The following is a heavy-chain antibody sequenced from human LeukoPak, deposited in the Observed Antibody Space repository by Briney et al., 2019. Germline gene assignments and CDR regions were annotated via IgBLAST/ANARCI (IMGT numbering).Heavy chain of an antibody. V-gene: IGHV3-30-3*01. D-gene: IGHD1-26*01. CDR1: GFTFSSYA. CDR3: ARGGGGSYPPFLYGMDV. J-gene: IGHJ6*02. Sequence: GGSLRLSCAASGFTFSSYAMHWVRQAPGKGLEWVAVISYDGSNKYYADSVKGRFTISGDNSKNTLYLQMNSLRAEDTAVYYCARGGGGSYPPFLYGMDVWGQGTTVTVSS. CDR2: ISYDGSNK.